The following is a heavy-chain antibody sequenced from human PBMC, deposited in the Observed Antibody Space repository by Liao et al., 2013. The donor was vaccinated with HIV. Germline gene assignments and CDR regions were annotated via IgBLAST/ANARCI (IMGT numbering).Heavy chain of an antibody. CDR2: VNDSGST. D-gene: IGHD7-27*01. V-gene: IGHV4-34*01. CDR1: GGSFSGHY. J-gene: IGHJ4*03. Sequence: QVQLQQWGAGLLKPSETLSLTCGVYGGSFSGHYWSWIRQPPREGAWSGLGKVNDSGSTNYNPSLKSRVNISVDTSKTKLLPRGVRSCDRPRTRRVYYCARGRGWGGPDYFVLLGPR. CDR3: ARGRGWGGPDYFVL.